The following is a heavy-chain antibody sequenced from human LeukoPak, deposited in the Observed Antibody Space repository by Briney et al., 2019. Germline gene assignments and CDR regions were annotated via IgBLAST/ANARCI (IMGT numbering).Heavy chain of an antibody. V-gene: IGHV3-23*01. Sequence: GGPLRLSCAVSGFSFANYAMTWVRQAPGKGLEWLSSITATDGRTFYAESVKGRFTISRDNSRNTLYLQMNSLRPEDTAVYFCAKEPLSFLDWILLFDAWGQGTLVTVSS. J-gene: IGHJ4*02. CDR3: AKEPLSFLDWILLFDA. D-gene: IGHD3/OR15-3a*01. CDR2: ITATDGRT. CDR1: GFSFANYA.